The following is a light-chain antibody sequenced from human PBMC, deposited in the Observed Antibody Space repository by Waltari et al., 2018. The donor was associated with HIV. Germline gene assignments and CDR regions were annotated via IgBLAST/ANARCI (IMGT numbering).Light chain of an antibody. CDR1: SSDIGGYIY. CDR3: SSYTSGSVV. J-gene: IGLJ2*01. V-gene: IGLV2-14*01. CDR2: EVS. Sequence: QSALTQPASVSGSPGQSITISCTGTSSDIGGYIYVSWYQQHPGKAPKRMIYEVSNRPSGVSTRFSGSKSGNTASLTISGLQAEDEADYYCSSYTSGSVVFGGGTKLTVL.